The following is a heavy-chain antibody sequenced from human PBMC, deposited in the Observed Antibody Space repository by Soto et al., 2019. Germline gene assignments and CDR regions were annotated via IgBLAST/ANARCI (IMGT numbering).Heavy chain of an antibody. V-gene: IGHV4-30-2*01. Sequence: QLQLQESGSGLMKPSQTLSLTCTVSGGSISSAGYSWSWIRQPPGKGLEWIGYIYHSGSTYYNPSLKSRVTISVDRSKNQFSLKLSSVTAADTAVYYCAGGPGVARNYWGQGTLVTVSS. CDR1: GGSISSAGYS. CDR2: IYHSGST. CDR3: AGGPGVARNY. J-gene: IGHJ4*02. D-gene: IGHD5-12*01.